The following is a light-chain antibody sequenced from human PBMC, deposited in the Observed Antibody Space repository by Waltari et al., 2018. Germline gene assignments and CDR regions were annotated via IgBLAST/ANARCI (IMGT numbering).Light chain of an antibody. CDR2: DDS. J-gene: IGLJ1*01. V-gene: IGLV3-21*02. Sequence: SYVLTQSPSVSVAPGQTARITCGGDNIGNKRDSWYQQRPGQAPILVVSDDSDRPSGIPERFSGSNSGNTATLTISRVEAGDEADYYCQVWDTSSDDYFVFGTGTQVTVL. CDR1: NIGNKR. CDR3: QVWDTSSDDYFV.